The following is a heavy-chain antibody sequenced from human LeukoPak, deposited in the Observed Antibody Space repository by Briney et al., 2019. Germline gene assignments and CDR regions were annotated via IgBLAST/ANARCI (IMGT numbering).Heavy chain of an antibody. CDR3: ARDPTPISKVGIGGYYYYMDV. J-gene: IGHJ6*03. V-gene: IGHV1-18*01. CDR2: ISAYNGNT. Sequence: ASVTVSCKASGYTFTSYDINWVRQAPGQGLEWMGWISAYNGNTNYAQKLQGRVTMTTDTSTSTAHMELRSLRSDDTAVYYCARDPTPISKVGIGGYYYYMDVWGKGTTVTVSS. CDR1: GYTFTSYD. D-gene: IGHD3-16*01.